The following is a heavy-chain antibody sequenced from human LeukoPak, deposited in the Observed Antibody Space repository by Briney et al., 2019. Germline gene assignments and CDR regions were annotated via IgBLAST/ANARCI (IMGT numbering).Heavy chain of an antibody. Sequence: SQTLSLTCAISGDSVSSNSVGWHWIRQPPSGGLEWLGKTYYRSKWYDDYALSVKSRITINPDTSKNQFSLHLNSVTPEDTAVYYCARSNWYSFDYWGQGTLVTVSS. CDR2: TYYRSKWYD. CDR3: ARSNWYSFDY. J-gene: IGHJ4*02. CDR1: GDSVSSNSVG. D-gene: IGHD1-7*01. V-gene: IGHV6-1*01.